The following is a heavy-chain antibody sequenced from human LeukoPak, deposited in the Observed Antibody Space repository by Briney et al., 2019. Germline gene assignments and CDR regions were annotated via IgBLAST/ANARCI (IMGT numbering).Heavy chain of an antibody. J-gene: IGHJ6*03. D-gene: IGHD3-3*01. CDR1: GGSFSGYY. Sequence: SETLSLTCAVYGGSFSGYYWSWIRQPPGKGLEWIGEINHSGSTNYNPSLKSRVTISVDTSKNQFSLKLSSVTAADTAVYYCARGRPHYDFWSGFQYYYYMDVWGKGTTVTVSS. CDR2: INHSGST. V-gene: IGHV4-34*01. CDR3: ARGRPHYDFWSGFQYYYYMDV.